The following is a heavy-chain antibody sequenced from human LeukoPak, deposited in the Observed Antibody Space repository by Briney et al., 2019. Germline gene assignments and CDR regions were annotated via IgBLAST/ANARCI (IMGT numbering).Heavy chain of an antibody. D-gene: IGHD2-15*01. Sequence: PSKTLSLTCTVSGGSISSYYWSWIPQPPGKGLEWIGYIYYSGSTNYNPSLKSRVIISVDTSKNQFSLKLSSVTAADTAVYYCARFGSEAFDVWGQGTMVTVSS. CDR2: IYYSGST. CDR1: GGSISSYY. J-gene: IGHJ3*01. V-gene: IGHV4-59*01. CDR3: ARFGSEAFDV.